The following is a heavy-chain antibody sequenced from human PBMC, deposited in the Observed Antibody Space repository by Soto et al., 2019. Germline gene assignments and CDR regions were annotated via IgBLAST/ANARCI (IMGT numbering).Heavy chain of an antibody. J-gene: IGHJ6*02. D-gene: IGHD2-2*01. Sequence: PGGSLRLSCAASGFTFSSYAMSWVRQAPGKGLEWVSAISGSGGSTYYADSVKGRFTISRDNSKNTLYLQMNSLRAEDTAVYYCARGKRDHGVPTDYYGLDVWGQGTTVTVSS. CDR2: ISGSGGST. V-gene: IGHV3-23*01. CDR1: GFTFSSYA. CDR3: ARGKRDHGVPTDYYGLDV.